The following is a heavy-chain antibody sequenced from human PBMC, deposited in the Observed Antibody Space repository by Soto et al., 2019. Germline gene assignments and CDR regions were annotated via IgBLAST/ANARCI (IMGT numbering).Heavy chain of an antibody. CDR3: AREYCSSTSCYSFLFDP. D-gene: IGHD2-2*01. CDR1: GGSISSNY. CDR2: IYYSGST. V-gene: IGHV4-59*01. J-gene: IGHJ5*02. Sequence: PSETLSLTCSVSGGSISSNYWSWIRQPPGKGLEWIGYIYYSGSTNYNPSLKSRVTISVDTSKNQFSLKLSSVTAADTAVYYCAREYCSSTSCYSFLFDPWGQGTLVTVSS.